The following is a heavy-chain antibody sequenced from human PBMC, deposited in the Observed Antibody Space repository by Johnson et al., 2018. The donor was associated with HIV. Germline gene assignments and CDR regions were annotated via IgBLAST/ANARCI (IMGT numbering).Heavy chain of an antibody. CDR1: GFTFSSYG. V-gene: IGHV3-30*02. J-gene: IGHJ3*02. CDR3: ARDGGYGSGPPDAFDI. Sequence: QVQLVESGGGLVQPGGSLRLSCAASGFTFSSYGMHWVRQAPGKGLEWVAFIRYDGSNKYYADSVKGRFTISRDNSKNTLYVQMNSLIVEDTAVYYCARDGGYGSGPPDAFDIWGQGTMVTVSS. CDR2: IRYDGSNK. D-gene: IGHD3-10*01.